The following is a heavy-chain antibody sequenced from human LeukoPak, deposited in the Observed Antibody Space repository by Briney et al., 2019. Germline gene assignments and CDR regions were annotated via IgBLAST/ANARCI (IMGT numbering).Heavy chain of an antibody. D-gene: IGHD3-16*02. CDR1: GLTISPYS. Sequence: SGGSLRLSCAASGLTISPYSMNWVRQAPGRGLEWVSYISGSSSPIYYADSVKGRFTISRDNAKNSLYLQLNSLRAEDTAVYYCAPARDYVWGTYRQNFDHWGQGTLVTVSS. J-gene: IGHJ4*02. CDR3: APARDYVWGTYRQNFDH. CDR2: ISGSSSPI. V-gene: IGHV3-48*04.